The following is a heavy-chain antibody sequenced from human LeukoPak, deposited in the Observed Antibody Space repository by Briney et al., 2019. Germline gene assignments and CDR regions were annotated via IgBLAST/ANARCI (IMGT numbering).Heavy chain of an antibody. J-gene: IGHJ4*02. Sequence: SETLSLTCTVSGYSISSGYYWGWIRQPPGKGLEWIGSIYHSGSTYYNPSLKSRVTISVDTSKNQFSLKLSSVTAADTAVYYCARARQLWYQYYFDYWGQGTLVTVSS. V-gene: IGHV4-38-2*02. CDR2: IYHSGST. CDR3: ARARQLWYQYYFDY. CDR1: GYSISSGYY. D-gene: IGHD5-18*01.